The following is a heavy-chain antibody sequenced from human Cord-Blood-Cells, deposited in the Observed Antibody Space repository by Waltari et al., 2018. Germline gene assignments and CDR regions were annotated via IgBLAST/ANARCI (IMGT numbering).Heavy chain of an antibody. V-gene: IGHV4-39*01. D-gene: IGHD1-26*01. CDR1: GGPISSSSYY. J-gene: IGHJ4*02. Sequence: HLQLQESGPGLVKPSETLSLTCTVSGGPISSSSYYCGWIRQPPGKGLEWIGSIYYIGITDYNPSLKSRVTISIGTSKNHFSLKLSSVTAADTAVYYCAILSRIVGAGYYFDYWGQGTLVTVSS. CDR2: IYYIGIT. CDR3: AILSRIVGAGYYFDY.